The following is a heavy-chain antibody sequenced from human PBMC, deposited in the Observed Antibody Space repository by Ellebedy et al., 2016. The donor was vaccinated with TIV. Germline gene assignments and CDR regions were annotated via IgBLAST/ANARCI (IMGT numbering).Heavy chain of an antibody. J-gene: IGHJ5*02. D-gene: IGHD3-10*01. CDR2: IYYSGST. V-gene: IGHV4-59*01. Sequence: MPSETLSLTCTVSGGSISSYYWSWIRQPPGKGLEWIGYIYYSGSTNSNPSLKSRVTISVDTSKNQFSLKLSSVTAAETAVYYCERGVAYGSAWGQGTLVTVSS. CDR3: ERGVAYGSA. CDR1: GGSISSYY.